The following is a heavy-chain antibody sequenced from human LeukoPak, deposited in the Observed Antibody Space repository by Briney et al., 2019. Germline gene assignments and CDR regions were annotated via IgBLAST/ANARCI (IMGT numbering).Heavy chain of an antibody. V-gene: IGHV4-59*01. D-gene: IGHD2-15*01. CDR2: IYYSGST. CDR1: GGSISSYY. CDR3: ARVEGYCSGGSCYSVGAFDI. Sequence: SETLSLTCTVSGGSISSYYWSWIRQPPGKGLEWIGYIYYSGSTNYNPSLKSRVTISVDTSKNQFSLKLGSVTAADTAVYYCARVEGYCSGGSCYSVGAFDIWGQGTMVTVSS. J-gene: IGHJ3*02.